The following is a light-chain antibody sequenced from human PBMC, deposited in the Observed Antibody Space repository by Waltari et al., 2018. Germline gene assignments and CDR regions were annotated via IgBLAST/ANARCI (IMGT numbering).Light chain of an antibody. J-gene: IGKJ2*01. Sequence: DIVMTQSPDSLTVSLGERATINCKSSQNLLFRSTNKNYLAWYQQKPGQPPKLIFYWASTRESGVPDRFSGSGSGTDFTLTISSLQAEDVAVYYCQQYFSVPETFGQGTKLEIK. CDR1: QNLLFRSTNKNY. V-gene: IGKV4-1*01. CDR3: QQYFSVPET. CDR2: WAS.